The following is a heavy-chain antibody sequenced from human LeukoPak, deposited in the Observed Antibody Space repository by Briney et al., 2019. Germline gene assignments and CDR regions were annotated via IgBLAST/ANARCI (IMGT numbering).Heavy chain of an antibody. V-gene: IGHV3-30*18. Sequence: PGRSLRLSCAASGFTFSSYGMHWVRQAPGKGLEWVAVISYDGSNKYYADSVKVRFTISRDNSKNTLYLQMNSLRAEDTAVYYCAKVNSMARGVTYYFDYWGQGTLVTVSS. D-gene: IGHD3-10*01. CDR1: GFTFSSYG. CDR3: AKVNSMARGVTYYFDY. CDR2: ISYDGSNK. J-gene: IGHJ4*02.